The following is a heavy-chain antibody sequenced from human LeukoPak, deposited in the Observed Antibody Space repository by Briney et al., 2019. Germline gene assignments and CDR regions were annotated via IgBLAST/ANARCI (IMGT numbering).Heavy chain of an antibody. CDR3: ARDMGRAWYGPPDY. D-gene: IGHD6-13*01. J-gene: IGHJ4*02. V-gene: IGHV3-33*01. CDR2: IWNDGSET. Sequence: GGSLRLSCAASGFIFSNYGMHWVRQAPGKRLEWVAVIWNDGSETFHADSVKGRFRIARDNSKNTLYLQMNSLRAEDTAVYFCARDMGRAWYGPPDYWGQGTLVTVPS. CDR1: GFIFSNYG.